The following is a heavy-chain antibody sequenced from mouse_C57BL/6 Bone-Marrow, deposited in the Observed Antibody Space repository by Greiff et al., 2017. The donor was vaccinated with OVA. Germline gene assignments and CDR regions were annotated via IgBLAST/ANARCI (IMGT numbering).Heavy chain of an antibody. CDR1: GYTFTDYY. J-gene: IGHJ4*01. V-gene: IGHV1-26*01. D-gene: IGHD3-2*02. CDR3: ARPASGYDAMDY. Sequence: EVKLQQSGPELVKPGASVKISCKASGYTFTDYYMNWVKQSHGKSLEWIGDINPNNGGTSYNQKFKGKATMTVDKSSSTAYMELRSLTSEDSAVYYCARPASGYDAMDYWGQGTSVTVSS. CDR2: INPNNGGT.